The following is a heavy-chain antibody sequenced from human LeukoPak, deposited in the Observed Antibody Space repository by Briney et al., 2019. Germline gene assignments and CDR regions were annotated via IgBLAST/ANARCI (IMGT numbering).Heavy chain of an antibody. V-gene: IGHV1-2*02. CDR2: INPNSGGT. J-gene: IGHJ4*02. D-gene: IGHD3-22*01. CDR3: AREWAGPYDSSGLDY. CDR1: GYTFTGYH. Sequence: ASVKVSCKASGYTFTGYHMHWVRQAPGQGLEWMGWINPNSGGTNYAQKFQGRVTMTRDTSISTAYMELSRLRSDDTAVYYCAREWAGPYDSSGLDYWGQGTLVTVSS.